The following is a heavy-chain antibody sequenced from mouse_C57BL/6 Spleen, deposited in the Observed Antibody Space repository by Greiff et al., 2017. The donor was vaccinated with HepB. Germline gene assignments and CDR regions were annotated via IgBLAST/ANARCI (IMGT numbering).Heavy chain of an antibody. Sequence: EVKLMESGGGLVKPGGSLKLSCAASGFTFSSYAMSWVRQTPEKRLEWVATISDGGSYTYYPDNVKGRFTISRDNAKNNLYLQMSHLKSEDTAMYYCARDREDYDVRGYYAMDYWGQGTSVTVSS. CDR3: ARDREDYDVRGYYAMDY. CDR1: GFTFSSYA. V-gene: IGHV5-4*01. D-gene: IGHD2-4*01. J-gene: IGHJ4*01. CDR2: ISDGGSYT.